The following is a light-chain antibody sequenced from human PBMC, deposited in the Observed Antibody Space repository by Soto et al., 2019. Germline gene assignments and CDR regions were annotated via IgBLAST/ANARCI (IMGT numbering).Light chain of an antibody. J-gene: IGKJ1*01. Sequence: ASQSAGSFLAWYQQKPGQAPRLLIYDASNLATGIPARFSGSGSGTDFSTTITSFKPEDFAVYYCQQYRNWPEAFGQGTKVDIK. CDR1: QSAGSF. CDR2: DAS. V-gene: IGKV3-11*01. CDR3: QQYRNWPEA.